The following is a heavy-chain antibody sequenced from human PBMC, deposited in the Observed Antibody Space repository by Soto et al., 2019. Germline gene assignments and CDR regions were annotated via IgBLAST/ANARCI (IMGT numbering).Heavy chain of an antibody. V-gene: IGHV3-23*01. Sequence: EVQLSESGGGLVQPGGSLRLSCAASGFTFNSYGMHWVRQAPGKGLEWVSGISVGGGSTYYADSVKGRFTISRDNSKNTLHLQMNSLRTEDTAVYYCAKGYCSGASCYWYFDLWGRGTLVTVSS. CDR3: AKGYCSGASCYWYFDL. CDR2: ISVGGGST. J-gene: IGHJ2*01. D-gene: IGHD2-15*01. CDR1: GFTFNSYG.